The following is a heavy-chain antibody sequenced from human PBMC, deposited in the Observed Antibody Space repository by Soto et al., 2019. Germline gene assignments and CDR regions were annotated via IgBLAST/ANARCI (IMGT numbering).Heavy chain of an antibody. CDR2: IYFSGST. J-gene: IGHJ4*02. D-gene: IGHD1-1*01. Sequence: TLSLTCTVSGDSISSGGYYWSWIRQHPWKGLEWIGYIYFSGSTYYNPSLKSRLTISLDTSKNQFSLKLSSVTAADTAVYYCASRKHQLVYDFWGQGTLVTSPQ. CDR1: GDSISSGGYY. V-gene: IGHV4-31*03. CDR3: ASRKHQLVYDF.